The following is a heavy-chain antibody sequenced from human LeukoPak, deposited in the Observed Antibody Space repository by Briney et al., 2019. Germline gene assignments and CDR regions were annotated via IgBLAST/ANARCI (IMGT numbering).Heavy chain of an antibody. CDR1: QSFTSYY. CDR2: VSSSGRT. D-gene: IGHD2/OR15-2a*01. J-gene: IGHJ4*02. Sequence: SETLSLTCTVSQSFTSYYWSWTRQPPGKGLEWIGRVSSSGRTNFNPSLKSRVTISSDTTNHQFSLKLHSVTTADTAVYYCATSTNIAVIDYWGQGTLVTISS. V-gene: IGHV4-4*08. CDR3: ATSTNIAVIDY.